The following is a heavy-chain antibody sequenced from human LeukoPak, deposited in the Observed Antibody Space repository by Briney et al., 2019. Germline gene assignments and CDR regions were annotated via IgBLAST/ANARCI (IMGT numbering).Heavy chain of an antibody. CDR3: ARDGSITIFGVAIGY. J-gene: IGHJ4*02. V-gene: IGHV3-21*01. D-gene: IGHD3-3*01. CDR1: GFTFSSYS. Sequence: GGSLRLSCAASGFTFSSYSMNWVRQAPGKGLEWVSSISSSSSYIYYADSVKGRFTISRDNAKNSLYLQMNSLRAEDTAVYYCARDGSITIFGVAIGYWGQGTLVTVSS. CDR2: ISSSSSYI.